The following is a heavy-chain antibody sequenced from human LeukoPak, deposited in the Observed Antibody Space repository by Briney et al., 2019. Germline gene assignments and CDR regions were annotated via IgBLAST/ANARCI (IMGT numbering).Heavy chain of an antibody. CDR2: ISAYNGNT. D-gene: IGHD2-2*01. CDR3: ARVRVVVVPAAYYFDY. J-gene: IGHJ4*02. CDR1: GYTFTSYG. V-gene: IGHV1-18*01. Sequence: GAPVKVSCKASGYTFTSYGISWVRQAPGQGLEWMGWISAYNGNTNYAQKLQGRVTMTTDTSTSTAYMELRSLRSDDTAVYYCARVRVVVVPAAYYFDYWGQGTLVTVSS.